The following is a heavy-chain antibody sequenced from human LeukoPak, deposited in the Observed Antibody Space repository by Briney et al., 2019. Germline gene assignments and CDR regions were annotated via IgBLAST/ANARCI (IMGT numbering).Heavy chain of an antibody. CDR3: ARDVDCSGGSCYGY. V-gene: IGHV1-18*01. J-gene: IGHJ4*02. CDR2: ISAYNGNT. CDR1: GYTFTSYG. Sequence: ASVKVSCKASGYTFTSYGISWVRQAPGQGLEWMGWISAYNGNTNYAQKLQGRVTMTTDTSTSTAYMELRRLRSDDTAVYYCARDVDCSGGSCYGYWGQGTLVTVSS. D-gene: IGHD2-15*01.